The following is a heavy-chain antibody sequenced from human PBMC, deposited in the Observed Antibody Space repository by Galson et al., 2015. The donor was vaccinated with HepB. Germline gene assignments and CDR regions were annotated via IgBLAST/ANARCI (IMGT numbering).Heavy chain of an antibody. Sequence: TLSLTCAVSGGSISSGGYYWSWIRQPPGKGLEWIGYIYYSGSTYYNPSLKSRVTISVDTSKNQFSLKLSSVTAADTAVYYCARTSSGYYYGLIDPWGQGTLVTVSS. CDR3: ARTSSGYYYGLIDP. D-gene: IGHD3-22*01. CDR2: IYYSGST. CDR1: GGSISSGGYY. V-gene: IGHV4-30-4*01. J-gene: IGHJ5*02.